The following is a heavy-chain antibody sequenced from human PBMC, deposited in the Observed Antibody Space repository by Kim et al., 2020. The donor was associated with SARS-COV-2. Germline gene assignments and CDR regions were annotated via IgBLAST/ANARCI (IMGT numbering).Heavy chain of an antibody. Sequence: SETLSLTCTVSGGSISSGGYYWSWIRQLPGKGLEWIAYIYYSGSTYYNPSLKSRVTISVDTSKNQFSLKLSSVTAADTAVYYCARASLTMIVVVGAFDIRGQGTMVTVSS. J-gene: IGHJ3*02. D-gene: IGHD3-22*01. CDR2: IYYSGST. CDR1: GGSISSGGYY. CDR3: ARASLTMIVVVGAFDI. V-gene: IGHV4-31*03.